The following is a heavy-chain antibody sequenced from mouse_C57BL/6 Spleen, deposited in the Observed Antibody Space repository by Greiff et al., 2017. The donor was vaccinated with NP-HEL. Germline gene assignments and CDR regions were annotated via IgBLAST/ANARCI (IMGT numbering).Heavy chain of an antibody. Sequence: EVQLQQSGPELVKPGASVKISCKASGYTFTDYYMNWVKQSHGKSLEWIGDINTNNGGTSYNQKFKGKAKLTVDNSSSTAYMELRSLSSEDSAVYDCAIFYYGNYEDWYFDVWGTGTTVTVSS. CDR1: GYTFTDYY. V-gene: IGHV1-26*01. CDR2: INTNNGGT. D-gene: IGHD2-1*01. CDR3: AIFYYGNYEDWYFDV. J-gene: IGHJ1*03.